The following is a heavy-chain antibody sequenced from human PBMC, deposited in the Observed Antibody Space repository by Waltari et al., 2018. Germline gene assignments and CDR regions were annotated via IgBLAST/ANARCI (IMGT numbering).Heavy chain of an antibody. J-gene: IGHJ4*02. CDR2: ISDDGTYK. V-gene: IGHV3-30*18. Sequence: QVQLVESGGGVVQPGTSLRLSCAASGSTFSNYYMQGVRQAPDKGLEWVAVISDDGTYKNYADSVKGRFTISRDNSQNTLFLQMSSLSVEDTAVYFCAKEWLGEPDYWGQGTPVTVSS. D-gene: IGHD6-19*01. CDR1: GSTFSNYY. CDR3: AKEWLGEPDY.